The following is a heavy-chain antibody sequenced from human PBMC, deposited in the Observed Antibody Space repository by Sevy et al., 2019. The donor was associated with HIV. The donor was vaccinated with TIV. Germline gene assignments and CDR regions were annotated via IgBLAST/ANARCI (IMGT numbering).Heavy chain of an antibody. CDR3: ARDGVMIFGVIITGPAGY. D-gene: IGHD3-3*01. J-gene: IGHJ4*02. Sequence: GGSLRLSCAASGFTFSRYWMNWVRQAPGKGLEWVANINQDGSEKYYVDSVKGRFTISRDNGKNSVYLQMNSLIAEDTAVYFCARDGVMIFGVIITGPAGYWGQGTLVTVSS. CDR2: INQDGSEK. CDR1: GFTFSRYW. V-gene: IGHV3-7*01.